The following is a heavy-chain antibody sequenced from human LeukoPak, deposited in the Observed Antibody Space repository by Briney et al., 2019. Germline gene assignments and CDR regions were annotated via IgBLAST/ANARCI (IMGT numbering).Heavy chain of an antibody. V-gene: IGHV1-69*05. J-gene: IGHJ5*02. D-gene: IGHD5-18*01. CDR2: IIPIFGTA. CDR3: ARDTTMITYWFDP. CDR1: GGTFSSYA. Sequence: KVSCKASGGTFSSYAISWVRQAPGQGLEWMGGIIPIFGTANYAQKFQGRVTMTRDTSVSTAYMELNRLRSDDTGVYYCARDTTMITYWFDPWGQGTLVTVSS.